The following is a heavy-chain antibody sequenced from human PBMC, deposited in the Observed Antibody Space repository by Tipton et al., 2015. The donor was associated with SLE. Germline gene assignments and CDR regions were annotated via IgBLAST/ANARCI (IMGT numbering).Heavy chain of an antibody. J-gene: IGHJ4*02. V-gene: IGHV4-38-2*02. Sequence: GLVKPSETLSLTCTVSGYSINSGSYWGWIRQSPGKGLEWIGSIYRTGSTYYNPSLKSRVTISVDTSKNEFSLKLTSVTTADTAMYYCARGLFGGSYDYWGQGTLVTVSS. CDR2: IYRTGST. CDR3: ARGLFGGSYDY. D-gene: IGHD1-26*01. CDR1: GYSINSGSY.